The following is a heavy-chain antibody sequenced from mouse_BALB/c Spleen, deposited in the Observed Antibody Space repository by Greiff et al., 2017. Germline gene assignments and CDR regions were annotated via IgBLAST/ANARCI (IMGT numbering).Heavy chain of an antibody. CDR2: ISSGGSYT. CDR1: GFTFSSYA. J-gene: IGHJ1*01. V-gene: IGHV5-9-4*01. D-gene: IGHD2-14*01. Sequence: EVKLVESGGGLVKPGGSLKLSCAASGFTFSSYAMSWVRQSPEKRLEWVAEISSGGSYTYYPDTVTGRFTISRDNAKNTLYLEMSSLRSEDTAMYYCARGAYYRYDVGYFDVWGAGTTVTVSS. CDR3: ARGAYYRYDVGYFDV.